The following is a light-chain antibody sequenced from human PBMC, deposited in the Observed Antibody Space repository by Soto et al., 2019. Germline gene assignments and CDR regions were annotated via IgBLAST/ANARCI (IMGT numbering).Light chain of an antibody. Sequence: DIQMTQSPSSLSASVGDRVTITCRASQGISNYLAWYQQKPGKVPKLLIYAASTLQSGVPSRFSGSGSGPDFTPTISSLQPEDVASYYCQKYISAPFTFGPGTKVDIK. V-gene: IGKV1-27*01. J-gene: IGKJ3*01. CDR3: QKYISAPFT. CDR2: AAS. CDR1: QGISNY.